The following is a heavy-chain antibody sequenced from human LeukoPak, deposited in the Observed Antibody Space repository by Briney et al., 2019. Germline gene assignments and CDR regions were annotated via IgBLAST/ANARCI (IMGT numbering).Heavy chain of an antibody. V-gene: IGHV1-2*02. CDR2: INPNSGGT. D-gene: IGHD5-24*01. J-gene: IGHJ4*02. CDR3: ARLEIEMATIKPDFDY. Sequence: ASVKVSCKASGYTFTGYYMHWVRQAPGQGLEWMGWINPNSGGTNYAQKFQGRVTMTRDTSISTAYMELSRLRSDDTAVYYCARLEIEMATIKPDFDYGGQGTLVTVSS. CDR1: GYTFTGYY.